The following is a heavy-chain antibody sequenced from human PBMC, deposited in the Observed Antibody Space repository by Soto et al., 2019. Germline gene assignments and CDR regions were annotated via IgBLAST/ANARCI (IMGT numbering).Heavy chain of an antibody. J-gene: IGHJ4*02. CDR3: ARGTMVAAAFDY. Sequence: QVQLQQWGAGLLKPSETLSLTCAVYGGSFSGYYWSWIRQPPGKWLEWIGEINHSGSTNYNPSLKSRVTISVDTSKNQFSLKLSSVTAADTAVYYCARGTMVAAAFDYWGQGTLVTVSS. D-gene: IGHD2-15*01. CDR1: GGSFSGYY. V-gene: IGHV4-34*01. CDR2: INHSGST.